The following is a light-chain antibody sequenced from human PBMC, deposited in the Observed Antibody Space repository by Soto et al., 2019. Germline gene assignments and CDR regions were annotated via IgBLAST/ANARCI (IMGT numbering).Light chain of an antibody. CDR1: QSISTR. V-gene: IGKV1-5*01. J-gene: IGKJ1*01. Sequence: DIQMTQSPSTLSASVGGRVTITCRASQSISTRLAWYQQKPGKAPKLLIYDASSLESGVPSRFSGSASGTEFTLTISSLQPDDFATYYCQQYNSYSTFGHGTKV. CDR2: DAS. CDR3: QQYNSYST.